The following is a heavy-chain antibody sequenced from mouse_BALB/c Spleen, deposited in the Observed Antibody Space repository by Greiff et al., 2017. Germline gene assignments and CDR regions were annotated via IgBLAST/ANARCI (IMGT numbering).Heavy chain of an antibody. V-gene: IGHV5-17*02. Sequence: EVKLVESGGGLVQPGGSRKLSCAASGFTFSSFGMHWVRQAPEKGLEWVAYISSGSSTIYYADTVKGRFTISRDNPKNTLFLQMTSLRSEDTAMYYCARSDYDYDAMDYWGQGTSVTVSS. CDR1: GFTFSSFG. CDR2: ISSGSSTI. J-gene: IGHJ4*01. D-gene: IGHD1-1*02. CDR3: ARSDYDYDAMDY.